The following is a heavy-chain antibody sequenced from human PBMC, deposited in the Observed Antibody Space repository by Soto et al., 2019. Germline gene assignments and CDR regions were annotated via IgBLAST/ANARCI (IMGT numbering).Heavy chain of an antibody. V-gene: IGHV1-69*13. D-gene: IGHD3-10*01. CDR3: ARFLGGAGSYYDGQNYNYYNGMDV. J-gene: IGHJ6*02. CDR1: GGPYNSFA. Sequence: SVKVSCKASGGPYNSFAISCVRRAPGQVLEWIGGIIPVFGTATYAQKFKGRVTITAEESTSTAYMELSSLTSEDTAVYYCARFLGGAGSYYDGQNYNYYNGMDVWGQGTTVTVSS. CDR2: IIPVFGTA.